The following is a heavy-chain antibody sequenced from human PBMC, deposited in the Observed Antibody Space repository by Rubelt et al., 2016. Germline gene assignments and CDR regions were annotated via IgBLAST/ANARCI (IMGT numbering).Heavy chain of an antibody. J-gene: IGHJ4*02. CDR3: VRDPWDY. CDR2: IYSDGNT. V-gene: IGHV3-66*01. Sequence: EVQLVESGGGLVQPGGSLRLSCAVSGFIVSSIYMSWVRQAPGKGLEWVSVIYSDGNTYYSDSVRGRFNISRDNSKNTLYLQMNSLRAEDTAVYYCVRDPWDYWGQGTLVTVSS. CDR1: GFIVSSIY.